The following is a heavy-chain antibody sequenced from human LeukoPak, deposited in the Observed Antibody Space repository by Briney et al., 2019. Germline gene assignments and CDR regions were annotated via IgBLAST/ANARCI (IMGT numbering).Heavy chain of an antibody. J-gene: IGHJ4*02. CDR2: MDPNSGTT. Sequence: ASVKVSCKASGYTFTRYDLNWVRQATGQGLEWMRWMDPNSGTTAYAKNFQGRVTMTRNTSISTAYMELSSLRSEDTAVYYCARGLTFKRIPAAIRGYYFDYWGQGTLVTVSS. CDR1: GYTFTRYD. CDR3: ARGLTFKRIPAAIRGYYFDY. V-gene: IGHV1-8*01. D-gene: IGHD2-2*02.